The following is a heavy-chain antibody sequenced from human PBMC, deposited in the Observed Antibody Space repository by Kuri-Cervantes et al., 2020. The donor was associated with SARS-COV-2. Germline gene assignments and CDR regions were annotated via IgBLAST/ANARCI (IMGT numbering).Heavy chain of an antibody. CDR2: IYSGGST. Sequence: GGSLRLSCAASGFTFSSYAMSWVRRAPGKGLEWVSVIYSGGSTYYADSVKGRFTISRDNAKNSLYLQMNSLRAEDTALYYCAKGLSPEYRSWFDPWGQGTLVTVSS. J-gene: IGHJ5*02. D-gene: IGHD2/OR15-2a*01. CDR1: GFTFSSYA. V-gene: IGHV3-23*03. CDR3: AKGLSPEYRSWFDP.